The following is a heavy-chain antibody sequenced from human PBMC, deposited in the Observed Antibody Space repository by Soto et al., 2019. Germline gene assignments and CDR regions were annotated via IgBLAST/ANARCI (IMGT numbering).Heavy chain of an antibody. CDR3: ARGTIVARQPVVY. CDR2: ISISRGDE. D-gene: IGHD6-6*01. J-gene: IGHJ4*02. V-gene: IGHV3-30*04. CDR1: GFTFRSYA. Sequence: QVQLVESGGGVVQPGKSLRLSCAASGFTFRSYAMHWARQAPGKGLEWVTVISISRGDEYYAESVRGRFTISRDDSKNMMYLHMDILRVVDMAVCYSARGTIVARQPVVYWCEGPLVLVSS.